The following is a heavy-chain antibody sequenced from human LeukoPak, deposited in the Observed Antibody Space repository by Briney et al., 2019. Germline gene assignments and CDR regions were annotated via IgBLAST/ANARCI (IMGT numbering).Heavy chain of an antibody. J-gene: IGHJ6*03. CDR1: GFTFSNFA. CDR2: AWSDGSDK. V-gene: IGHV3-33*01. D-gene: IGHD1-14*01. Sequence: GKSLRLSCAASGFTFSNFAMHWVRQAPGKGLEWVAVAWSDGSDKYCADSVKGRFTISRDNSKNTLFLQMTSLRAEDTAVYYCARTTYYTDVWGKGATVTDSS. CDR3: ARTTYYTDV.